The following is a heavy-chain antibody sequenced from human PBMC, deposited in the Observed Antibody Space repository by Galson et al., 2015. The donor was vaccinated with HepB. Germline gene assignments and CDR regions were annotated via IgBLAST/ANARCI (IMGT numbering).Heavy chain of an antibody. J-gene: IGHJ6*02. V-gene: IGHV4-34*01. Sequence: SETLSLTCAVYGGSFSGYYWSWIRQPPGKGLEWIGEINHSGSTNYNPSLKSRVTISVDTSKNQFSLKLSSVTAADTAVYYCARGRGGSYPHVHRYYGMDVWGQGTTVTVSS. CDR1: GGSFSGYY. D-gene: IGHD1-26*01. CDR3: ARGRGGSYPHVHRYYGMDV. CDR2: INHSGST.